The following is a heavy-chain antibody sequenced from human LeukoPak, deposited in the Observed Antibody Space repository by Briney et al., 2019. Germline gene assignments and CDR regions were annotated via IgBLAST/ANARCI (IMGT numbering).Heavy chain of an antibody. CDR1: GYSFTNYW. J-gene: IGHJ4*02. CDR2: IYPGDSDT. V-gene: IGHV5-51*01. CDR3: ARLGGLNGDYPDY. Sequence: PGESLKISCQGSGYSFTNYWIGWVRQMPGKGLEWMGIIYPGDSDTRYSPSFQGQVTVSADKSITTAYLQWSALKASDSAMYYCARLGGLNGDYPDYWGQGTLVSVSS. D-gene: IGHD4-17*01.